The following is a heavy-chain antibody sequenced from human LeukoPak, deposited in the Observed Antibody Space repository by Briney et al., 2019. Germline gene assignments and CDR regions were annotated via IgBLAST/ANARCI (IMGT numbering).Heavy chain of an antibody. Sequence: GGSLRLSCAASGFTFSSYSMNWVRQAPGKGLEWVSSISSSSSYIYYADSVKGRFTISRDNSKNTLYLQMNSLRAEDTAVYYCAKAARYFDWLHTPFDYWGQGTLVTVSS. CDR3: AKAARYFDWLHTPFDY. CDR1: GFTFSSYS. V-gene: IGHV3-21*01. J-gene: IGHJ4*02. D-gene: IGHD3-9*01. CDR2: ISSSSSYI.